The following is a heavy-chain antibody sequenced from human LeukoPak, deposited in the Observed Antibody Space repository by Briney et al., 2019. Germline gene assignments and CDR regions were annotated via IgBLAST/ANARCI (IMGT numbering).Heavy chain of an antibody. J-gene: IGHJ4*02. V-gene: IGHV4-4*07. D-gene: IGHD3-10*01. Sequence: TSETLSLTCTASGGSISSYYWSWIRQPAGKGLEWIGRIYTSGSTNYNPSLKSRVTISFDTSKNQFSLKLSSVTAADTAVYYCARERSGSYDEHFDYWGQGTLVTVSS. CDR1: GGSISSYY. CDR2: IYTSGST. CDR3: ARERSGSYDEHFDY.